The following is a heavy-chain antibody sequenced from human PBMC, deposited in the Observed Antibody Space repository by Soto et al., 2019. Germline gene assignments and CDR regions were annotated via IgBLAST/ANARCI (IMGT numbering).Heavy chain of an antibody. CDR3: AADSLVPAAMGYYYYYGMDV. CDR2: IVVGSGNT. Sequence: GASVKVSCKASGFTFTSSAVQWVRQARGQRLEWIGWIVVGSGNTNYAQKFQERVTITRDMSTSTAYMELSSLRSEDTAVYYCAADSLVPAAMGYYYYYGMDVWGQGTTVTVSS. J-gene: IGHJ6*02. D-gene: IGHD2-2*01. V-gene: IGHV1-58*01. CDR1: GFTFTSSA.